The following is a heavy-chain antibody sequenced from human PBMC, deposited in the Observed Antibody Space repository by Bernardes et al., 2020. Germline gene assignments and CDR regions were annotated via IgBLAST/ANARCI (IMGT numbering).Heavy chain of an antibody. V-gene: IGHV1-18*01. Sequence: ASVKVSCKASGYTFTSYGISWVRQAPGQGLEWMGWISAYNGNTNYAQKLQGRVTMTTDTSTSTAYMELRSLRSDDTAVYYCARDGDCSSTSCYSSFSYYMDVWGKGTTVTVSS. CDR3: ARDGDCSSTSCYSSFSYYMDV. J-gene: IGHJ6*03. D-gene: IGHD2-2*01. CDR1: GYTFTSYG. CDR2: ISAYNGNT.